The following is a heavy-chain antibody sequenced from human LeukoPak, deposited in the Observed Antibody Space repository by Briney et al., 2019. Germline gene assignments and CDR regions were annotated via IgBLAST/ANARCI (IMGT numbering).Heavy chain of an antibody. J-gene: IGHJ6*04. CDR3: AKDGGISTGYYYGVDV. D-gene: IGHD3-16*01. Sequence: PGRSLRLSCAASGFTFSGYGMHWVRQAPGKGLDCVAVISYDGSNKYYADSVKGRFTISRDNSKNTLYLQMNSLRAGDTAVYWCAKDGGISTGYYYGVDVWGKGTTVTVSS. CDR1: GFTFSGYG. V-gene: IGHV3-30*18. CDR2: ISYDGSNK.